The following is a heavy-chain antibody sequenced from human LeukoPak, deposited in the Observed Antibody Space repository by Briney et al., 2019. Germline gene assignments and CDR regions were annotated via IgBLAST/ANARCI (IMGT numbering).Heavy chain of an antibody. CDR3: AKDSRRSGWGNLDY. J-gene: IGHJ4*02. V-gene: IGHV3-43*01. Sequence: PGRSLRLSCAASGFTFDDYTMHWVRQAPGKGLEWVSLISWDGGSTYYADSVKGRFTISRDNSKNSLSLQMNNLRAEDTAFYYCAKDSRRSGWGNLDYWGQGTLVTVSS. CDR2: ISWDGGST. D-gene: IGHD6-19*01. CDR1: GFTFDDYT.